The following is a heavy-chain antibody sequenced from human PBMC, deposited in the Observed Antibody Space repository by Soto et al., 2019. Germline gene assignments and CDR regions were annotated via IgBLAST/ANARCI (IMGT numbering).Heavy chain of an antibody. D-gene: IGHD6-6*01. CDR1: GGSFSGYY. Sequence: SETLSLTGAVYGGSFSGYYWSWIRQPPGKGLEWIGEINHSGSTNYNPSLKSRVTISVDTSKNQFSLKLSSVTAADTAVYYCARGDSSSPLRYFDYWGQGTLVTVSS. CDR2: INHSGST. V-gene: IGHV4-34*01. CDR3: ARGDSSSPLRYFDY. J-gene: IGHJ4*02.